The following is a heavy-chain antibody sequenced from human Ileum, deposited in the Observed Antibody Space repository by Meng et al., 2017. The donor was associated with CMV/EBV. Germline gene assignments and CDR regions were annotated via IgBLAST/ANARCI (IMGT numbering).Heavy chain of an antibody. CDR3: ATTPLPSVMI. V-gene: IGHV3-21*06. CDR2: ISRGGDYI. CDR1: GFTFSSYS. J-gene: IGHJ6*02. Sequence: GESLKISCVASGFTFSSYSMNWVRLAPGKGLEWVSSISRGGDYIFHADSVEGRFTTSRDNAKNSIFLQMNSLRAEDTAVYYCATTPLPSVMIWGQGTTVTVSS. D-gene: IGHD2/OR15-2a*01.